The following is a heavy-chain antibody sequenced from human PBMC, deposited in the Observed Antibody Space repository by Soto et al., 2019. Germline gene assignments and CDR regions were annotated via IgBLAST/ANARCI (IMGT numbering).Heavy chain of an antibody. CDR1: GGSLSGYY. J-gene: IGHJ4*02. V-gene: IGHV4-34*01. D-gene: IGHD2-21*02. Sequence: QVQLQQWGAGLLKPSETLSLTCAVYGGSLSGYYWSWIRQPPGKGLEWIGEINHSGSTNYKPSLKRRVTISVDTSKNQFSLKLTSVTAADTAVYYCARGDLTADYWGQGTLVTVSS. CDR3: ARGDLTADY. CDR2: INHSGST.